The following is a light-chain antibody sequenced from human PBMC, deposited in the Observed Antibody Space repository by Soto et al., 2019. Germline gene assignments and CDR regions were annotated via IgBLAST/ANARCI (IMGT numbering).Light chain of an antibody. V-gene: IGLV2-8*01. CDR1: SSDVGNYNY. Sequence: QSALTQPPSASGSPGQSVTISCTGTSSDVGNYNYVSWYQQHPGKAPKLMISEVSKRPSGVPDRFSGSKSGNTASLTVSGLQAEDEADYYCSSYAGSNIYVFGPGTKLTVL. CDR3: SSYAGSNIYV. J-gene: IGLJ1*01. CDR2: EVS.